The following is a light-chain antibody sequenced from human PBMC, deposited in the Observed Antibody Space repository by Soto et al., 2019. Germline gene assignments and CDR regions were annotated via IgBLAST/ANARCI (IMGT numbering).Light chain of an antibody. CDR1: QSISSW. CDR2: KAS. CDR3: QQYRDNWT. J-gene: IGKJ1*01. V-gene: IGKV1-5*03. Sequence: DIQMTQSPSTLSASVGARVTITCRASQSISSWLAWYQQKPGTAPKLLIYKASTLQSGVPSRFSGSGSGTEFTLTSSRLQPDDSATYYCQQYRDNWTFGQGTKVEIK.